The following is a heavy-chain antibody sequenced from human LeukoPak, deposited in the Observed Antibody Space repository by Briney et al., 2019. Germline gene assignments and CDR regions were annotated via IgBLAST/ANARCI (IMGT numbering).Heavy chain of an antibody. Sequence: GASVKVSCKASGYTFTGYYMHWVRQAPGQGLEWMGWINPNSGDTNYAQKFQGRVTMTRDTSISTAYMELSRLRSDDTAVYYCARGDIYYDSSGYSLGDYWGQGTLVTVSS. V-gene: IGHV1-2*02. J-gene: IGHJ4*02. CDR1: GYTFTGYY. CDR2: INPNSGDT. D-gene: IGHD3-22*01. CDR3: ARGDIYYDSSGYSLGDY.